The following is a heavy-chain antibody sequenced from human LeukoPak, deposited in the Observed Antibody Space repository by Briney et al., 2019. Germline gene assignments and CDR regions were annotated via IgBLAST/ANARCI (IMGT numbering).Heavy chain of an antibody. CDR3: ARRQAAAGTDY. CDR2: INHSGST. Sequence: SETLSLTCAVYGGSFSGYYWSWIRQPPGKGLEWIGEINHSGSTNHNPSLKSRVTISVDTSKNQFSLKLSSVTAADTAVYYCARRQAAAGTDYWGQGTLVTVSS. J-gene: IGHJ4*02. D-gene: IGHD6-13*01. CDR1: GGSFSGYY. V-gene: IGHV4-34*01.